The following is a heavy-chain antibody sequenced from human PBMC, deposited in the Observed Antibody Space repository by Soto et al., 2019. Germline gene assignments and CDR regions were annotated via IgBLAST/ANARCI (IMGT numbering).Heavy chain of an antibody. CDR3: ARARTIFGVVSPFY. D-gene: IGHD3-3*01. CDR1: GYTFTSYD. V-gene: IGHV1-8*01. CDR2: MNPNSGNT. J-gene: IGHJ4*02. Sequence: ASVKVSCKASGYTFTSYDINWVRQATGQGLEWMGWMNPNSGNTGYAQKFQGRVNMTRNTSISTAYMELSSLRSEDTAVYYCARARTIFGVVSPFYWGQGTLVTVSS.